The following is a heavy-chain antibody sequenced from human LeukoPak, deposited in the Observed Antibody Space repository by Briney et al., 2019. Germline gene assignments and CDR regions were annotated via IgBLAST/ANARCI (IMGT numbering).Heavy chain of an antibody. CDR3: VKGGGDFWSGFYS. Sequence: GGSLRLFCAASGFTFSSYGMHWVRQAPGKGLEWVAVISYDGSDKYYGDSVKGRFTISRDNSKNTLYLQMNSLRPEDTAVYYCVKGGGDFWSGFYSWGQGTLVTVSS. V-gene: IGHV3-30*18. CDR2: ISYDGSDK. J-gene: IGHJ5*02. D-gene: IGHD3-3*01. CDR1: GFTFSSYG.